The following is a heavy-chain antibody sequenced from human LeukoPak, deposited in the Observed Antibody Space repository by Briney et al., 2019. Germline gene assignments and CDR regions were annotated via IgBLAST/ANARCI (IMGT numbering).Heavy chain of an antibody. J-gene: IGHJ4*02. V-gene: IGHV3-15*01. CDR2: IKSKADGGTT. CDR1: GFTSSNAW. D-gene: IGHD5-24*01. CDR3: TTGTDGYNIFFDY. Sequence: GGSLRLSCAASGFTSSNAWMSWVRQAPGKGLEWVGRIKSKADGGTTDSAAPVRGRFTISRDDSKNTLFLQMNSLKTEDTAVYFCTTGTDGYNIFFDYWGQGTLVTVSS.